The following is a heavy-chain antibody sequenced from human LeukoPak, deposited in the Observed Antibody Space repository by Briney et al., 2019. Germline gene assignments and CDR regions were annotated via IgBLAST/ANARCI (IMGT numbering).Heavy chain of an antibody. Sequence: AXVKVSCKASGYTFTSYDINWVRQATGQGLEWMGWMNPNSGNTGYAQKFQGRVTMTRNTSISTAYMELSSLRSEDTAVYYCARGGYSYGENWFDPWGQGTLVTVSS. J-gene: IGHJ5*02. CDR3: ARGGYSYGENWFDP. CDR1: GYTFTSYD. V-gene: IGHV1-8*01. D-gene: IGHD5-18*01. CDR2: MNPNSGNT.